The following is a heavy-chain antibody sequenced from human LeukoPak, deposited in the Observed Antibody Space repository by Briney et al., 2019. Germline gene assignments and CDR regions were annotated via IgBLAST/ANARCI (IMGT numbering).Heavy chain of an antibody. V-gene: IGHV4-61*02. D-gene: IGHD1-7*01. CDR1: GGSISSGSYY. J-gene: IGHJ4*02. CDR3: ARELELRY. Sequence: SQTLSLTCTVSGGSISSGSYYWSWIRQPAGKGLEWIGRIYTSGSTNYNPSLKSRVTISVDRSKNQFSLKLSSVTAADTAVYYCARELELRYWGQGTLVTVSS. CDR2: IYTSGST.